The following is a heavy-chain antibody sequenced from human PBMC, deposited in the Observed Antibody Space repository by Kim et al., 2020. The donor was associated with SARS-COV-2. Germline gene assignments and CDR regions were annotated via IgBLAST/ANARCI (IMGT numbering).Heavy chain of an antibody. V-gene: IGHV3-30*07. J-gene: IGHJ4*02. D-gene: IGHD1-26*01. Sequence: ADSVKGRFPISGDNSKSTPYLQMNGLRAEDTAVYYCAREGSGSYHPPFDYWGQGTLVTVSS. CDR3: AREGSGSYHPPFDY.